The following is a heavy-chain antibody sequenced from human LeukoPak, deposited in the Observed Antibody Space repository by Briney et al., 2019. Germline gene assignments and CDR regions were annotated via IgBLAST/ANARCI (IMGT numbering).Heavy chain of an antibody. V-gene: IGHV3-48*02. J-gene: IGHJ4*02. Sequence: GGSLRLSCAASGFTFSSYSMNWVRQAPGKGLEWVSYISSSSTIYYADSVKGRFTISRDNAKNSLYLQMNSLRDEDTAVYYCARGPTWGGFGYWGQGTLVTVSS. CDR1: GFTFSSYS. D-gene: IGHD7-27*01. CDR3: ARGPTWGGFGY. CDR2: ISSSSTI.